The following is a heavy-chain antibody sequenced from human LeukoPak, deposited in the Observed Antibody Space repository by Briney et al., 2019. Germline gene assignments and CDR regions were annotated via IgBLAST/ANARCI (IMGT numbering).Heavy chain of an antibody. D-gene: IGHD7-27*01. CDR3: ARLWGIPPDYFDY. CDR1: GYSFTSHW. V-gene: IGHV5-51*01. J-gene: IGHJ4*02. CDR2: IYPGGSDT. Sequence: GESLQISCKGSGYSFTSHWIGWVRQMPGKGLEWMGIIYPGGSDTRYSPSFQGQVTISADKSISTAYLQWSSLKASDTAMYYCARLWGIPPDYFDYWGQGTLVTVSS.